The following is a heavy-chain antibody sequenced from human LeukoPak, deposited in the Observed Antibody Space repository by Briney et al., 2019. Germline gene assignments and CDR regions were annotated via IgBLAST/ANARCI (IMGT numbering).Heavy chain of an antibody. CDR1: GGSISTYY. Sequence: SETLSLTCTVSGGSISTYYWSWIRQPPGKGLDWIGYIHYSGNTNQNPSLKSRVTISVDTSKNHFSLKLSSVTAADTAMYYCARVGSYAFDIWDQGTMVTVSS. CDR3: ARVGSYAFDI. CDR2: IHYSGNT. J-gene: IGHJ3*02. V-gene: IGHV4-59*01.